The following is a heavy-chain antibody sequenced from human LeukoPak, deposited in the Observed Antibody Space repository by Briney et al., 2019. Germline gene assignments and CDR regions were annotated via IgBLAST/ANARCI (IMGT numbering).Heavy chain of an antibody. Sequence: GGSLRLSCAASGFPFSSYSMNWVRQAPGKGLEWVSSISSSSSYIYYADSVKGRFTISRDNAKNSLYLQMNSLRAEDTAVYYCARGVVYYDSSDYSGYYYYGMDVWGQGTTVTVSS. CDR1: GFPFSSYS. D-gene: IGHD3-22*01. CDR3: ARGVVYYDSSDYSGYYYYGMDV. J-gene: IGHJ6*02. CDR2: ISSSSSYI. V-gene: IGHV3-21*01.